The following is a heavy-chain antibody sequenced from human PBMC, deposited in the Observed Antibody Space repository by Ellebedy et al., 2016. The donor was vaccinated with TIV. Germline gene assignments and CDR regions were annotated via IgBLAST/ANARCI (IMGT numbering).Heavy chain of an antibody. CDR1: GFTFRNYW. CDR2: ISFDGSNT. V-gene: IGHV3-74*01. J-gene: IGHJ4*02. CDR3: ARDKRESGFGV. Sequence: GESLKISCVASGFTFRNYWMHWVRQAPGKGLGWVSRISFDGSNTNYADCVKGRFTSSRENAQNTLYLQMNSLTAEDTAFYYCARDKRESGFGVWGQGTLVTVSS. D-gene: IGHD3-22*01.